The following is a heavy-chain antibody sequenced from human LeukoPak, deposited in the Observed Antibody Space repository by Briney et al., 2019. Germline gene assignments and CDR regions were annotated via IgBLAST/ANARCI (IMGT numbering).Heavy chain of an antibody. J-gene: IGHJ3*02. CDR1: GYTFTVYY. Sequence: ASVTVSFKASGYTFTVYYMHLVRQAPGQGLEWMGWINPNSGGTNYSQKFQGRVTITRDRAISTAYMELSRLRSDDTAVYYCYSSGYFPDAFDIWGQGTMVTVSS. V-gene: IGHV1-2*02. CDR3: YSSGYFPDAFDI. D-gene: IGHD3-22*01. CDR2: INPNSGGT.